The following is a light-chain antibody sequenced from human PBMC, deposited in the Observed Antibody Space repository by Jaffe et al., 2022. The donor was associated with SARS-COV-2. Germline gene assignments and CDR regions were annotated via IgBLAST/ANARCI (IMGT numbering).Light chain of an antibody. CDR1: SLSKQF. CDR2: ENS. CDR3: QSADSTGRYLL. Sequence: SYELTQSPSVSVSPGQTARITCSGDSLSKQFTHWYQQRPGQAPVMVIYENSERPSGIPGRFSGSTSGTTVTLTISGVQAEDEADYYCQSADSTGRYLLFGGGTKLTVL. V-gene: IGLV3-25*03. J-gene: IGLJ2*01.